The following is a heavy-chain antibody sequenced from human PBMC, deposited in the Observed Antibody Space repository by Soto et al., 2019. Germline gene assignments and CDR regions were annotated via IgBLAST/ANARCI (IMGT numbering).Heavy chain of an antibody. J-gene: IGHJ6*03. Sequence: SETLSLTCTVSGGSISSGGYYWSWIRQHPGKGLEWIGYIYYSGSTYYNPSLKSRVTISVDTSKNQFSLKLSSVTAADTAVYYCVRGYYYYYYMDVWGKGTTVTVSS. CDR1: GGSISSGGYY. CDR3: VRGYYYYYYMDV. CDR2: IYYSGST. V-gene: IGHV4-31*03.